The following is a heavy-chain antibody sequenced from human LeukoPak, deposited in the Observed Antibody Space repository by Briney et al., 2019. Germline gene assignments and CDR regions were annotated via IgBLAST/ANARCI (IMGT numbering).Heavy chain of an antibody. V-gene: IGHV3-48*03. D-gene: IGHD1-26*01. CDR3: ARGGGSNGDYFDY. CDR2: ISSSGSTK. Sequence: GSLRLSCAASGFTFSSYEMNWVRQAPGKGLEWVSYISSSGSTKYYADSVKGRFTISRDNSKNTLYLQMNSLRAEDTAVYYCARGGGSNGDYFDYWGQGTLVTVSS. CDR1: GFTFSSYE. J-gene: IGHJ4*02.